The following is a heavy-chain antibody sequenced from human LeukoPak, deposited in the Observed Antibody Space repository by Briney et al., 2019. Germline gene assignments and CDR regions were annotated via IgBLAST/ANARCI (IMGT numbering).Heavy chain of an antibody. CDR1: GGSFSGYY. Sequence: SETLSLTCAVYGGSFSGYYWSWIRQPPGKGLEWIGEINHSGSTNYNPSLKSRVTISVDTSQNQFSLKLSSVTAADTAVYYCARRGGYGYCSSTSCPVDYWGQGTLVTVSS. CDR3: ARRGGYGYCSSTSCPVDY. CDR2: INHSGST. J-gene: IGHJ4*02. V-gene: IGHV4-34*01. D-gene: IGHD2-2*03.